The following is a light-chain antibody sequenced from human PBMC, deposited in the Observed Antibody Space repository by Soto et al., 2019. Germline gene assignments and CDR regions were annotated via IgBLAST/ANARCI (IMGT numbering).Light chain of an antibody. CDR1: SSDFGYDS. CDR3: TSFTTTEVI. CDR2: EVV. Sequence: QSVLTQPASVSGSPGQSITISCTGTSSDFGYDSVSWYQQHPDKAPKLLIYEVVNRPSGISSRFSASKSGNTASQTISGLQADDEADYYCTSFTTTEVIFGGGTKLTVL. V-gene: IGLV2-14*01. J-gene: IGLJ2*01.